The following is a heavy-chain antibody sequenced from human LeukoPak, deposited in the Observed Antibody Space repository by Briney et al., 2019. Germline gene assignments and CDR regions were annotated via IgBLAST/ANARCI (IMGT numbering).Heavy chain of an antibody. D-gene: IGHD3-22*01. CDR3: ARTSSGYYYY. J-gene: IGHJ4*02. CDR2: IYYSGST. V-gene: IGHV4-59*01. Sequence: SETLSLTCTVSGGSISSYCWSWIRQPPGKGLEWIGYIYYSGSTNYNPSLKSRVTISVDTSKNQFSLKLSSVTAADTAVYYCARTSSGYYYYWGQGTLVTVSS. CDR1: GGSISSYC.